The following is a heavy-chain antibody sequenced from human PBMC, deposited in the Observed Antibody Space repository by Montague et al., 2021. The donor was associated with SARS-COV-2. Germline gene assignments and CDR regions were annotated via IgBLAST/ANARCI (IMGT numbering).Heavy chain of an antibody. V-gene: IGHV3-7*04. Sequence: SLRLSCAASGFTFSTSWMIWVRQAPGNGLEWVANMEPDGSEKYYVDSVKGRFTISRDNAKNSLYLQMSSLRAEDTAVYYCARGHGITWGQGTLVTVSS. D-gene: IGHD1-26*01. CDR1: GFTFSTSW. J-gene: IGHJ5*02. CDR2: MEPDGSEK. CDR3: ARGHGIT.